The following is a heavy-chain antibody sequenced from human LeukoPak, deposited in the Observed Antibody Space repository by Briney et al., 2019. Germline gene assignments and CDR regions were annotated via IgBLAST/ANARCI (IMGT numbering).Heavy chain of an antibody. CDR3: ASAPTLGDYFDY. Sequence: ASVKVSCKASGGTFSSYAISWVRQAPGQGLEWMGGIIPIFGTANYAQKFQGRVTTTTDESTSTAYMELSSLRSEDTAVYYCASAPTLGDYFDYWGQGTLVTVSS. J-gene: IGHJ4*02. D-gene: IGHD3-16*01. CDR1: GGTFSSYA. CDR2: IIPIFGTA. V-gene: IGHV1-69*05.